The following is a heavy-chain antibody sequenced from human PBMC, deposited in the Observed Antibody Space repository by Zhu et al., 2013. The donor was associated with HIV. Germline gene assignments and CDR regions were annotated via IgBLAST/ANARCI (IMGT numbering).Heavy chain of an antibody. CDR3: ARGGAFDY. Sequence: QVRLVQSGAEVKKPGASVKVSCKASGYTFTDNYIHWVRQAPGQGLEWMGWMNPNSGATNFAQNFQARVTMTRDTSISTAYMDLRRLTSDDTALYYCARGGAFDYWGQGTLVTVSS. CDR2: MNPNSGAT. J-gene: IGHJ4*02. CDR1: GYTFTDNY. V-gene: IGHV1-2*02.